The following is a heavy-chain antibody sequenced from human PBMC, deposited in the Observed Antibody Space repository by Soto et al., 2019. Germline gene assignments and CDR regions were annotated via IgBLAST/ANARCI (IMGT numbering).Heavy chain of an antibody. J-gene: IGHJ4*02. CDR3: ARGLEDIVVVPAPYYFDY. CDR2: INHRGST. V-gene: IGHV4-34*01. Sequence: QVQLQQWGAGLLKPSETLSLTCAVYGGSFSGYYWSWIRQPPGKGLEWIGEINHRGSTNYNPSLKSRVTISVDTSKNQFSLKLSSVTAADTAVYYCARGLEDIVVVPAPYYFDYWGQGTLVTVSS. D-gene: IGHD2-2*01. CDR1: GGSFSGYY.